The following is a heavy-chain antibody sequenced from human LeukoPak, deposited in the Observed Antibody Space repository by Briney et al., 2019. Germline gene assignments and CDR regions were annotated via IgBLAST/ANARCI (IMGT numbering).Heavy chain of an antibody. CDR1: GFTFSSYW. CDR3: TRKGSQWDFLVDY. Sequence: RPGGSLRLSCAASGFTFSSYWMSWVRQAPGKGLEWVANINQAGSEKYYVDSVKGRFTISRDNAKISLYLQMDSLTAEDTAVYYCTRKGSQWDFLVDYWGQGTRVAVSP. D-gene: IGHD2/OR15-2a*01. CDR2: INQAGSEK. J-gene: IGHJ4*02. V-gene: IGHV3-7*01.